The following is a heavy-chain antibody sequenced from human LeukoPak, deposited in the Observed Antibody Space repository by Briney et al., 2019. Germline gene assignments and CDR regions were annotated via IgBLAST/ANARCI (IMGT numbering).Heavy chain of an antibody. J-gene: IGHJ1*01. CDR1: GRSFSGYY. CDR2: INHSGST. CDR3: ARSRAVARYFQH. D-gene: IGHD6-19*01. Sequence: PSETLSLTCAVYGRSFSGYYWSWIRQPPGKGLEWIGEINHSGSTNYNPSLKSRVTISVDTSKNQFSLKLSSVTAADTAVYYCARSRAVARYFQHWGQGTLVTVSS. V-gene: IGHV4-34*01.